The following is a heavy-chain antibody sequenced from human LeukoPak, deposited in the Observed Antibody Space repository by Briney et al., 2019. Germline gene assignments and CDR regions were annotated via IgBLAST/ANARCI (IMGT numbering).Heavy chain of an antibody. V-gene: IGHV3-23*01. CDR1: GFMFERYA. CDR2: ITGIGGGT. J-gene: IGHJ4*02. Sequence: GGSLRLSCAGSGFMFERYAMKWVRQAPGRGVEWVSVITGIGGGTYYAESVEGRFTVSRDNSKNTVYLQMNSLRADDTAVYYCAKDGGSTLPYYFDWWGQGTLVTVAS. D-gene: IGHD3-10*01. CDR3: AKDGGSTLPYYFDW.